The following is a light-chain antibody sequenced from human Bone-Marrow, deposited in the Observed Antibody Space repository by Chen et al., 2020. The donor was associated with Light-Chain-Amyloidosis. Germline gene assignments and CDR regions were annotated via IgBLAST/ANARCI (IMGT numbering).Light chain of an antibody. CDR3: AVWDDSLNGWV. Sequence: QSVLTQPPSASATPGQGVTLSCSGSNSNIGCNVVNWYQQFPGAAPTLLIYSNHKRPSGVPDRLSRSKSGTSASLVIIGLQSADEADYHCAVWDDSLNGWVFGGGTKVTVL. CDR2: SNH. V-gene: IGLV1-44*01. J-gene: IGLJ3*02. CDR1: NSNIGCNV.